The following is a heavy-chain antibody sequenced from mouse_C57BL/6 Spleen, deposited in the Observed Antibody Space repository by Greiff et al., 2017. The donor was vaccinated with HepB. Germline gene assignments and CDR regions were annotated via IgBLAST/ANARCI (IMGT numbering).Heavy chain of an antibody. Sequence: EVKLVESGGGLVQSGRSLRLSCATSGFTFSDFYMEWVRQAPGKGLEWIAASRNKANDYTTEYSASVKGRFIVSRDTSQSILYLQMNALRAEDTAIYYCARAFYDYDEGVFDYWGQGTTLTVSS. J-gene: IGHJ2*01. CDR2: SRNKANDYTT. V-gene: IGHV7-1*01. D-gene: IGHD2-4*01. CDR3: ARAFYDYDEGVFDY. CDR1: GFTFSDFY.